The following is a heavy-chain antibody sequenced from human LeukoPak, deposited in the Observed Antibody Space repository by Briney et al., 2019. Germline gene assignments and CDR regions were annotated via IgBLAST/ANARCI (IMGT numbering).Heavy chain of an antibody. CDR2: IYYSGST. D-gene: IGHD5-12*01. Sequence: SETLSLTCTVSGGSISSSSYYWGWIRQPPGKGLEWIGSIYYSGSTYYNPSLKSRVTISVDTPKNQFSLKLSSVTAADTAVYYCARGIVGNSGYVGWGQGTLVTVSS. CDR3: ARGIVGNSGYVG. V-gene: IGHV4-39*07. CDR1: GGSISSSSYY. J-gene: IGHJ4*02.